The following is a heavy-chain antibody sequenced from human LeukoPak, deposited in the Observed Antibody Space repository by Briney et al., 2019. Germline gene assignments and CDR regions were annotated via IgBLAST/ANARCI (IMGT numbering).Heavy chain of an antibody. CDR3: ARGQWRRGHAVLPLDP. CDR2: ISTRGTTI. Sequence: PGGSLRLSCAASGFTFSTYEMNWVRQAPGKGLEWVSYISTRGTTIFYADSVKGRFTISRDNAKNSLFLQMNSLRAEDTAVYYCARGQWRRGHAVLPLDPWGQGTLVTVSS. CDR1: GFTFSTYE. V-gene: IGHV3-48*03. D-gene: IGHD6-19*01. J-gene: IGHJ5*02.